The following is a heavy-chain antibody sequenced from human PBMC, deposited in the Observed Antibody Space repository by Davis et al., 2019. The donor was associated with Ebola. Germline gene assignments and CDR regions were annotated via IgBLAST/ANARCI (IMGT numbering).Heavy chain of an antibody. D-gene: IGHD6-19*01. CDR2: FNPHSGGT. CDR1: GYTFIGYY. Sequence: ASVKVSCKASGYTFIGYYMHWVRQAPGQGLEWMGWFNPHSGGTNYAQKFQGRVTITRDTSLSTAYMELSRLRSDDPAVYYCARHLAVAGPGDPDAFDLWGRGTTVSVSS. CDR3: ARHLAVAGPGDPDAFDL. J-gene: IGHJ3*01. V-gene: IGHV1-2*02.